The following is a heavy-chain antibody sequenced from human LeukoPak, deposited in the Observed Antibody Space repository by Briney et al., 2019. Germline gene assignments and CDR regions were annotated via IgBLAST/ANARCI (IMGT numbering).Heavy chain of an antibody. CDR2: ISSSSSYI. J-gene: IGHJ4*02. D-gene: IGHD2-8*01. Sequence: GGSLRLSCAASGFTFSSYSMNWVRQAPGKWLEWVSSISSSSSYIYYADSVKGRFTISRDNAKNSLYLQMNSLRAEDTAVYYCARPGYCTNGVCYTVDYWGQGTLVTVSS. V-gene: IGHV3-21*01. CDR3: ARPGYCTNGVCYTVDY. CDR1: GFTFSSYS.